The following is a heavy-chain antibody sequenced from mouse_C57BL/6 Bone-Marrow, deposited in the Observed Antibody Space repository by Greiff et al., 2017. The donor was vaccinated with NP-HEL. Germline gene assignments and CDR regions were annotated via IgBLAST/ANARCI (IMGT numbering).Heavy chain of an antibody. D-gene: IGHD1-1*01. Sequence: EVQGVESVAELVRPGASVKLSCTASGFNIKNTYMHWVKQRPEQGLEWIGRIDPANGNTKYAPKFQGKATITADTSSNTAYLQLSSLTSEDTAIYYCARSTDYGSSYWYFDVWGTGTTVTVSS. CDR2: IDPANGNT. V-gene: IGHV14-3*01. CDR3: ARSTDYGSSYWYFDV. J-gene: IGHJ1*03. CDR1: GFNIKNTY.